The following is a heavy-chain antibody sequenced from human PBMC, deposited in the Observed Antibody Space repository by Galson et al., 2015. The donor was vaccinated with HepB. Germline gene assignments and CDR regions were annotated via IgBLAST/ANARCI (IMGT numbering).Heavy chain of an antibody. Sequence: PALVKPTQTLTLTCALSGFSVTTTGMRVGWIRQPPGKGLEWLARIDWDNDKFYITSLRTRLTISRDTSKNQVALTMTNMDPVDTATYYCVTRGGGSDRPSDYWGQGTLVTVSS. CDR2: IDWDNDK. J-gene: IGHJ4*02. D-gene: IGHD3-16*01. V-gene: IGHV2-70*04. CDR1: GFSVTTTGMR. CDR3: VTRGGGSDRPSDY.